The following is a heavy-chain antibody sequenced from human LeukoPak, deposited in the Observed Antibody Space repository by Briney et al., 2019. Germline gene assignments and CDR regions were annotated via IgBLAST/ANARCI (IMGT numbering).Heavy chain of an antibody. CDR3: ARDWYGELTAQPTDRDYYYYYYMDV. V-gene: IGHV1-18*01. CDR2: ISAYNGNT. CDR1: GYTFTSYG. J-gene: IGHJ6*03. Sequence: ASVKVSFKASGYTFTSYGISWVRQAPGQGLEWMGWISAYNGNTNYSQKLQGRVTMTTDTSTSTAYMELRSLRSDDTAVYYCARDWYGELTAQPTDRDYYYYYYMDVWGKGTTVTVSS. D-gene: IGHD3-10*01.